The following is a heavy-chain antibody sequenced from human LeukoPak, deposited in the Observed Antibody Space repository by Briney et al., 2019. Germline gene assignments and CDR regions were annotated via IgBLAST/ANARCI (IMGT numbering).Heavy chain of an antibody. D-gene: IGHD2-21*02. CDR3: ARATKVTAILYYYYYYGMDV. CDR2: INHSGST. J-gene: IGHJ6*02. V-gene: IGHV4-34*01. CDR1: GGSFSGYY. Sequence: PSETLSLTCAVYGGSFSGYYWSWIRQPPGKGLEWIGEINHSGSTNYNPSLKSRVTISVDTSKNQFSLKLSSVTAADTAVYYCARATKVTAILYYYYYYGMDVWGQGTTVTVSS.